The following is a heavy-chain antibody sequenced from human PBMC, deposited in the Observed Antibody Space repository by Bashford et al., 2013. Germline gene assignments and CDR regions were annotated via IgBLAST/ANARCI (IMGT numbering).Heavy chain of an antibody. CDR2: VYYSGST. V-gene: IGHV4-59*01. CDR1: GGSMDNYY. Sequence: SETLSLTCTVSGGSMDNYYWSWIRQPPGKGLEWIGYVYYSGSTNYNPSLKSRVIISVDTSKNQFSLRLTSVTTADTGVYYCARTDRWLNYYYYGMDVVGPRDHGHRLL. D-gene: IGHD6-19*01. J-gene: IGHJ6*02. CDR3: ARTDRWLNYYYYGMDV.